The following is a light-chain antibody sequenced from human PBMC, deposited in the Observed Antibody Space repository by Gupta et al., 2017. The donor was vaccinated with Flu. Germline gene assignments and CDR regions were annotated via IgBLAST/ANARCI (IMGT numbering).Light chain of an antibody. CDR3: QAWDSTIAV. Sequence: SYELTQAPSLSVSPGQTASITCSGDKLGDKYTSWYHQKPGQSPVLVIYQDTKRPPGIPERFSGSSAGNTATLTITGTQAMDEADYYCQAWDSTIAVFGGGTKLTVL. V-gene: IGLV3-1*01. CDR1: KLGDKY. CDR2: QDT. J-gene: IGLJ3*02.